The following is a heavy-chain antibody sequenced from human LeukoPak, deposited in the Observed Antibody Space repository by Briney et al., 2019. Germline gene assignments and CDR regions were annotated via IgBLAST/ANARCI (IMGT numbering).Heavy chain of an antibody. J-gene: IGHJ5*02. CDR3: ARVLYCGGDCRLFDP. Sequence: SETLSLTCTVSGGSLSSYYWSWIRQPPGRGLEWIGYVCSSGSTNYNPSLKSRVTISVDTSKNQFSLKLSSVTAADTAVYYCARVLYCGGDCRLFDPWGQGTLVTVSS. CDR1: GGSLSSYY. V-gene: IGHV4-59*01. D-gene: IGHD2-21*02. CDR2: VCSSGST.